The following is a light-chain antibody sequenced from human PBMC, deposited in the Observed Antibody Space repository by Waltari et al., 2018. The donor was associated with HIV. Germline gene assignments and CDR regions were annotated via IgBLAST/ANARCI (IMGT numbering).Light chain of an antibody. Sequence: DVQMTQSPSSLSASVGDRVAITCRASPGMSRGLAWYQPKPGKVPKLLIYAASTLQSGVPSRFSGSGSGTGFTLTITNLQTEDFSFYYCQRYDRAPYTFGPGTRLELK. CDR3: QRYDRAPYT. V-gene: IGKV1-27*01. CDR1: PGMSRG. CDR2: AAS. J-gene: IGKJ2*01.